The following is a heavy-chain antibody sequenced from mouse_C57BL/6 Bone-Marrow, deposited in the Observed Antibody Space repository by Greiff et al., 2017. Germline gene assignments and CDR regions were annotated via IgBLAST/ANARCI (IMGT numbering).Heavy chain of an antibody. Sequence: VQLQQSGAELVKPGASVKLSCTASGFNIKDTYMHWVKQRPEQGLEWIGRIYPANGNTKYDPKFQGKATITADTSSNTAYLQLRSLTSEDTAVYYCARGRDASYYAMDYWGQGTSVTVSS. D-gene: IGHD3-3*01. CDR2: IYPANGNT. CDR1: GFNIKDTY. CDR3: ARGRDASYYAMDY. V-gene: IGHV14-3*02. J-gene: IGHJ4*01.